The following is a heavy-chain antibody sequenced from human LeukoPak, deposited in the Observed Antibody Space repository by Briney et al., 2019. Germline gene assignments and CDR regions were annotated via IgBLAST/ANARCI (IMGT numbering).Heavy chain of an antibody. Sequence: PSETLTLTCTVSGGSISSDDIYWSRIRQHPGKGLEWIGYIYYSGSTYYNPSLKSRVTISVDTSKNQFSLKLSSVTAADTAVYYCARGSGSDWTVYFYYWGQGNLFTVSS. J-gene: IGHJ4*02. CDR3: ARGSGSDWTVYFYY. V-gene: IGHV4-31*03. D-gene: IGHD3-10*01. CDR1: GGSISSDDIY. CDR2: IYYSGST.